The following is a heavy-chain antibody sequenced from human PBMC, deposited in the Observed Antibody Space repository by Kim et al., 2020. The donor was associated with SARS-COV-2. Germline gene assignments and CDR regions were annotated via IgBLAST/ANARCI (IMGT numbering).Heavy chain of an antibody. CDR1: GYTFTSYA. CDR3: ARVLYSSGWYSGMDV. D-gene: IGHD6-19*01. CDR2: INAGNGNT. J-gene: IGHJ6*02. V-gene: IGHV1-3*01. Sequence: ASVKVSCKASGYTFTSYAMHWVRQAPGQRLEWMGWINAGNGNTKYSQKFQGRVTITRDTSASTAYMELSSLRSEDTAVYYCARVLYSSGWYSGMDVWGQGTTVTVSS.